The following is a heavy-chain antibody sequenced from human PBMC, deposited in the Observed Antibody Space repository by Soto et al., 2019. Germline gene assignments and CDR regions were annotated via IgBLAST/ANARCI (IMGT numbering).Heavy chain of an antibody. CDR3: ILCRGGGDCLQSNASHDYYGVGV. V-gene: IGHV2-5*02. Sequence: YDPTLVNPTQTLTLTCTFSGFSLSTSGVGVGWIRQPPGKALEWLALIYWDDDKRYSPSLRSRLTISKDTSKNQVVLTMTNMEPVDTATYYCILCRGGGDCLQSNASHDYYGVGVWGQGP. CDR2: IYWDDDK. CDR1: GFSLSTSGVG. D-gene: IGHD2-21*02. J-gene: IGHJ6*02.